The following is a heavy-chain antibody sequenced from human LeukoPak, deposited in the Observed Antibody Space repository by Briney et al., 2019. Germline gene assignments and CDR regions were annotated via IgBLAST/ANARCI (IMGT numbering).Heavy chain of an antibody. J-gene: IGHJ3*02. CDR1: GGSISSYY. CDR3: ARGDSGYDSDAFDI. V-gene: IGHV4-59*01. D-gene: IGHD5-12*01. CDR2: IYYSGST. Sequence: SETLSLTCTVSGGSISSYYWSWIRQPPGKGLEWIGCIYYSGSTNYNPSLKSRVTISVDTSKNQFSLKLSSVTAADTAVYYYARGDSGYDSDAFDIWGQGTMVTVSS.